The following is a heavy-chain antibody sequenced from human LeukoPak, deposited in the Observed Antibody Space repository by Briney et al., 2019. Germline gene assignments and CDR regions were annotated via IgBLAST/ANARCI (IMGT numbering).Heavy chain of an antibody. CDR1: GGSISSYY. V-gene: IGHV4-59*01. Sequence: SETLSLTCTVSGGSISSYYWSWIRQPPGKGLEWIGYIYYSGSTNYNPSLKSRVTIPVDTSKNQFSLKLSCVTAADTAVYYCAAYSSSWYVGFDYWGQGTLVTVSS. J-gene: IGHJ4*02. CDR2: IYYSGST. CDR3: AAYSSSWYVGFDY. D-gene: IGHD6-13*01.